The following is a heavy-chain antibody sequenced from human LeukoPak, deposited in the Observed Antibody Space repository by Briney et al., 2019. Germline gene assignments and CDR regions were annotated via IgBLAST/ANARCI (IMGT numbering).Heavy chain of an antibody. D-gene: IGHD2-21*01. Sequence: GGSLRLSCAASGFTFSSYDMHWVRQASGKGLEWVAVISDDRSNKYYADSVKGRFTISRDSSKNTLFLQMNRLRPEDAAVYYCAKAPVTTCRGAYCYPFDYWGQGTLVTVSS. CDR1: GFTFSSYD. CDR3: AKAPVTTCRGAYCYPFDY. V-gene: IGHV3-30*18. J-gene: IGHJ4*02. CDR2: ISDDRSNK.